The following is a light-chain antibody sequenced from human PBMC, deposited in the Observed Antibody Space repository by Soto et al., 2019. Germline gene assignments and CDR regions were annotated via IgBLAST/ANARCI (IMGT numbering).Light chain of an antibody. CDR2: DAS. Sequence: ETVLTQSPATVSLSPGERATLSCRASQSLSSYLAWYQQKPGQAPRLLIYDASNRANGIPGRFTGSGSGTDFTLTIGSLEPEDSAVYFCQQRSGWPPTFGGGTKVEIK. J-gene: IGKJ4*01. CDR1: QSLSSY. CDR3: QQRSGWPPT. V-gene: IGKV3-11*01.